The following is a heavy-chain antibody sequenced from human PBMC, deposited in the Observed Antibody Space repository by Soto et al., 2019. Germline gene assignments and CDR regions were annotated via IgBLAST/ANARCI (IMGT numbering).Heavy chain of an antibody. Sequence: GESLNISCKVSGYSFTSYWISWVRQMPGKVLEWMGWIDPSDSYTNYSPSFQGNVTISADKSISTAYLQWSSLKASDTAMYYCARHRQWLVQGEDAFDIWGQGTMVTVSS. CDR1: GYSFTSYW. V-gene: IGHV5-10-1*01. J-gene: IGHJ3*02. D-gene: IGHD6-19*01. CDR2: IDPSDSYT. CDR3: ARHRQWLVQGEDAFDI.